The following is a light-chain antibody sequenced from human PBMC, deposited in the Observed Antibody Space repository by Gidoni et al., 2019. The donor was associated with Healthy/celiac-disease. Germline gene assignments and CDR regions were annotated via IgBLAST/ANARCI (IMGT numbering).Light chain of an antibody. CDR2: GAS. CDR3: QQYNNWPPWT. Sequence: EILMTQSPATLSVSPGERATLSCRASQSVRSNLAWYQQKPGQAPRLLIYGASTRATGIPARFSGSGSGTEVTLTISSLQSEEFAVYYCQQYNNWPPWTFGQGTKVEIK. V-gene: IGKV3-15*01. CDR1: QSVRSN. J-gene: IGKJ1*01.